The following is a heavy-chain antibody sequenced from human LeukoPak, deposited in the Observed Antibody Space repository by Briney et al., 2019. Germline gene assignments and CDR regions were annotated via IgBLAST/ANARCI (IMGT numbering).Heavy chain of an antibody. CDR1: GGSFSGYY. D-gene: IGHD3-3*01. CDR3: ARGKNYDFWSGYYSRVWFDP. V-gene: IGHV4-34*01. Sequence: SETLSFTCAVYGGSFSGYYWSWIRQPPGKGLEWIGEINHSGSTNYNPSLKSRVTISVDTSKNQFSLKLSSVTAADTAVYYCARGKNYDFWSGYYSRVWFDPWGQGTLVTVSS. CDR2: INHSGST. J-gene: IGHJ5*02.